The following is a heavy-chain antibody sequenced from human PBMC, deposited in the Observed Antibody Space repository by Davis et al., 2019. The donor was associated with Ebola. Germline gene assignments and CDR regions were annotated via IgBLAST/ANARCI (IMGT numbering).Heavy chain of an antibody. CDR2: ISISADRT. Sequence: PGGSLRLSCAVSGFTFSNHAMSWVRQAPGKGLEWVSSISISADRTYYADSVKGRFTISRDNFVDTLYLQMNSLRAEDTALYYCAELHSSSSHIWGQGTLVTVSS. CDR1: GFTFSNHA. CDR3: AELHSSSSHI. D-gene: IGHD6-6*01. V-gene: IGHV3-23*01. J-gene: IGHJ4*02.